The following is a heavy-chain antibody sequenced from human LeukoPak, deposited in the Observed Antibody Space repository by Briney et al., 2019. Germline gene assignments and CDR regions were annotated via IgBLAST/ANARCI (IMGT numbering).Heavy chain of an antibody. CDR1: GFTSSTYN. CDR2: ISRSSSYI. D-gene: IGHD4-17*01. J-gene: IGHJ4*02. CDR3: ARGGYGDYGVDY. Sequence: GGSLRLSCAASGFTSSTYNMNWVRQAPGKGLEWVSSISRSSSYIYYADSVKGRFTISRDNAKNSLYLQMDSLRAEDTAVYYCARGGYGDYGVDYWGQGTLVTVSS. V-gene: IGHV3-21*01.